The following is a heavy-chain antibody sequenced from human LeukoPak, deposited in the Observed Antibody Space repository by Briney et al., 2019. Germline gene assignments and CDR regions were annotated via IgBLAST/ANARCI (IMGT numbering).Heavy chain of an antibody. CDR3: GRQGYTASYYFLDF. CDR1: GDFFRNYW. V-gene: IGHV4-4*07. D-gene: IGHD1-26*01. Sequence: SETLSLTCDVSGDFFRNYWWGWVRQPAGKGLEWIGRIYDTGSTQFNPFLKSRLTLSMDTSTNQLSQKLTSVTAADTAVYFCGRQGYTASYYFLDFWSQGTLVTVSS. J-gene: IGHJ4*02. CDR2: IYDTGST.